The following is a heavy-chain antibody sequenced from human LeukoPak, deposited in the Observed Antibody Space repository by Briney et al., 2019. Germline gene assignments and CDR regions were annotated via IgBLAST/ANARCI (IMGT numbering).Heavy chain of an antibody. J-gene: IGHJ4*02. CDR2: ISGSGGTT. CDR1: GFTFSDYA. V-gene: IGHV3-23*01. Sequence: QPGGSLRLSCAASGFTFSDYAMSWVRQAPGTGLEWVSTISGSGGTTYYADSVKGRFTISRDNSKSTLYLQMNSLRPEDTAVYYCAKLHNLNCDYWGLGTLATVSS. CDR3: AKLHNLNCDY. D-gene: IGHD1-14*01.